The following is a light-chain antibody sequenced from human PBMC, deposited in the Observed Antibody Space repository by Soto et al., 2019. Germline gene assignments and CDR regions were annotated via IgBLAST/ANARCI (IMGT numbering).Light chain of an antibody. J-gene: IGKJ1*01. Sequence: EIVFTASPGTLSLSPGEGATLSCRASQSVSSSYLAWYQQKPGQAPRLLIYGAPGRATGIPDRFSGSASGTDFTLTISRLEPEDFAVYYCQQYGSSWTFGQGTKVDIK. CDR3: QQYGSSWT. CDR1: QSVSSSY. V-gene: IGKV3-20*01. CDR2: GAP.